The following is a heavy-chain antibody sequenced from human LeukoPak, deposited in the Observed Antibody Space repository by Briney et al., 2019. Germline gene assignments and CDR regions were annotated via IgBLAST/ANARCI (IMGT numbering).Heavy chain of an antibody. D-gene: IGHD2-21*02. CDR1: GGSVSSDSYY. J-gene: IGHJ5*02. Sequence: SETLSLTCTVSGGSVSSDSYYWSWIRQPPGKGLEWIGYIYYSGSTNYNPSLKSRVTISVDTSKNQFSLKLSSVTAADTAVYYCARGTYCGGDCYHWFDPWSQGTLVTVSS. CDR2: IYYSGST. CDR3: ARGTYCGGDCYHWFDP. V-gene: IGHV4-61*01.